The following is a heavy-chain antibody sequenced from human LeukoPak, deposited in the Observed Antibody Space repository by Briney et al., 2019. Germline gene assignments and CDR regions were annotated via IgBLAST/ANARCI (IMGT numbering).Heavy chain of an antibody. D-gene: IGHD3-22*01. CDR2: IYTSGST. V-gene: IGHV4-4*07. J-gene: IGHJ4*02. CDR3: ARASSGSYYYFDY. CDR1: GGSIRSYS. Sequence: SETLSLTCTVSGGSIRSYSWNWIRQPAGKGLEWIGRIYTSGSTNYNPYLKSRVTMSVDTSKNQFSLKLSSVTAADTAIYYCARASSGSYYYFDYWGQGTLVTVSS.